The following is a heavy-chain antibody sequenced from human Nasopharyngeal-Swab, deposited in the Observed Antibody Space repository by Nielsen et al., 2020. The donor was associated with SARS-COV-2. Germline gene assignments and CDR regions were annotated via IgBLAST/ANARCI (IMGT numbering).Heavy chain of an antibody. CDR2: VYPGNSEI. Sequence: GGSLRLSCKTSGYNFANHWIGWVRQKPGKGLEWMGMVYPGNSEIAYSPSFQGHITISADKSINTAYLQWRSLRASDTAMYFCARRAARDGYNYEVDPWGQGTLVTVS. J-gene: IGHJ5*02. V-gene: IGHV5-51*01. D-gene: IGHD5-24*01. CDR3: ARRAARDGYNYEVDP. CDR1: GYNFANHW.